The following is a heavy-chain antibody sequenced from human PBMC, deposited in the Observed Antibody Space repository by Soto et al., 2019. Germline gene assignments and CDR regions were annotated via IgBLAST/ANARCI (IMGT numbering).Heavy chain of an antibody. CDR3: ARNSYSSGWYPKYYFDY. CDR1: GFIFSSYW. D-gene: IGHD6-19*01. J-gene: IGHJ4*02. Sequence: PGGSLRLSCAASGFIFSSYWMSWVRQAPGKGLEWVANIKEDGSEKYYVDSVKGRFTISRDNAKNSLYLQINILRAEDTAVYYCARNSYSSGWYPKYYFDYWGQGTLVTVSS. V-gene: IGHV3-7*03. CDR2: IKEDGSEK.